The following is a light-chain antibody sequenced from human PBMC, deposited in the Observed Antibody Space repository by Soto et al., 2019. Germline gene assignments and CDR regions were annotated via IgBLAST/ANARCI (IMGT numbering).Light chain of an antibody. Sequence: EIVMTQSPATLSVSLGERVTLSCRASQSVSSYLAWYQQKPGQAPRLLISDASTRATDIPDRFSGSGSGTDFTLTISSLQSTDIAVYYCLQYRTLPPLYTFGQGTKLEIK. CDR1: QSVSSY. CDR3: LQYRTLPPLYT. V-gene: IGKV3-15*01. J-gene: IGKJ2*01. CDR2: DAS.